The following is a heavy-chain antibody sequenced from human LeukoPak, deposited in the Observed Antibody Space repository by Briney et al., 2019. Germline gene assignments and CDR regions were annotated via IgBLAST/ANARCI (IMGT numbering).Heavy chain of an antibody. J-gene: IGHJ4*02. D-gene: IGHD1-26*01. V-gene: IGHV3-30*18. CDR2: ISYDGSNK. Sequence: GGSLRLSCAASGFTFSNYGMHGVRQAPGKGLEWVAVISYDGSNKYYADSVKGRFSISRDNSKNTLYVQMNSLRAEDTAVYYCAKESDSGSYYPHAYWGQGTLVTVSP. CDR3: AKESDSGSYYPHAY. CDR1: GFTFSNYG.